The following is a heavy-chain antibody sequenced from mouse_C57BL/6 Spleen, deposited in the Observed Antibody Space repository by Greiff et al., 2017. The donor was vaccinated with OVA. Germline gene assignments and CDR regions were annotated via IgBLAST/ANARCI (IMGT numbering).Heavy chain of an antibody. CDR1: GYTFTSYW. CDR3: ARSEGNYRFAY. J-gene: IGHJ3*01. CDR2: IDPSDSET. D-gene: IGHD2-1*01. Sequence: QVQLKQPGAELVRPGSSVKLSCKASGYTFTSYWMHWVKQRPIQGLEWIGNIDPSDSETHYNQKFKDKATLTVDKSSSTAYMQLISLTSEYSAVYYCARSEGNYRFAYWGQGTLVTVSA. V-gene: IGHV1-52*01.